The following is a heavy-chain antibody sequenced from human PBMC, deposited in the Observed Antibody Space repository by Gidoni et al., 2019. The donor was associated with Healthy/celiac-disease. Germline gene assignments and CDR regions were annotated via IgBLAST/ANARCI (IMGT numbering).Heavy chain of an antibody. CDR1: GFTFSSYA. CDR3: AREEVYYYYGMDV. V-gene: IGHV3-30*04. CDR2: ISYDGSNK. J-gene: IGHJ6*02. Sequence: QVQPVESGGGVVQPGRSLRLSCAASGFTFSSYAMHWVRQAPGKGLEWVAVISYDGSNKYYADSVKGRFTISRDNSKNTLYLQMNSLRAEDTAVYYCAREEVYYYYGMDVWGQGTTVTVSS.